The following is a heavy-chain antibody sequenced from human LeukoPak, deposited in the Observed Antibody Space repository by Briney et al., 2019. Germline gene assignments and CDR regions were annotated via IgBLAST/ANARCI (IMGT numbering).Heavy chain of an antibody. CDR2: IYYSGST. D-gene: IGHD5-18*01. V-gene: IGHV4-59*01. Sequence: SETLSLTCTVSGGSISSYYWSWIRQPPGKGLEWIGYIYYSGSTNYNPSLKSRVTISVDTSKNQFSLKLSSVTAADTAVYYCARALRDYGYSYYFDYWGQGTLVTVSS. CDR3: ARALRDYGYSYYFDY. J-gene: IGHJ4*02. CDR1: GGSISSYY.